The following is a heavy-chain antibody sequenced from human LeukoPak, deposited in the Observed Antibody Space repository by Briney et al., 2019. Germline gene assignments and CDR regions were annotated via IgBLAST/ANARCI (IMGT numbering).Heavy chain of an antibody. CDR1: GYTFTSYY. CDR2: INPSGGST. V-gene: IGHV1-46*01. CDR3: ARDSPPGDFDY. D-gene: IGHD3-10*01. Sequence: ASVNVSCKASGYTFTSYYMHWVRQAPGQGLEWMGIINPSGGSTSYAQKFRGRVTMTRDTSTSTVYMELSSLRSEDTAVYYCARDSPPGDFDYWGQGTQVTVSS. J-gene: IGHJ4*02.